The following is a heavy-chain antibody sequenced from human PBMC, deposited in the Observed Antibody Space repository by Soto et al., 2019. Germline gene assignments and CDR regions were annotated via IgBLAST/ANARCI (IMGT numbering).Heavy chain of an antibody. CDR1: GFTFSRYG. CDR3: AKEGDTSMAYYFDY. D-gene: IGHD5-18*01. CDR2: ISYDGINK. V-gene: IGHV3-30*18. Sequence: PVGSLRLSCAASGFTFSRYGMHWVRQAPGKGLEWLAVISYDGINKYYADSVKGRFTISRDNSKNTLYVQMNSLRAEDTAVYYCAKEGDTSMAYYFDYWGQGTLVTVSS. J-gene: IGHJ4*02.